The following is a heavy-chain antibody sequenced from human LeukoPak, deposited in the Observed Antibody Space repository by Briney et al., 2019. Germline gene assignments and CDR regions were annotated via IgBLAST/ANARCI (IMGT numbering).Heavy chain of an antibody. CDR1: GFTFSDYY. CDR2: ISSSGSAI. Sequence: GGSLRLSCAASGFTFSDYYMSWIRQAPGKGLEWVSYISSSGSAIYYADSVKGRFTISRDDAKSSLFLQMNSLRAEDTAVYYCARVGFGWAPYYFDYWGQGTLVTVSS. D-gene: IGHD3-10*01. V-gene: IGHV3-11*01. CDR3: ARVGFGWAPYYFDY. J-gene: IGHJ4*02.